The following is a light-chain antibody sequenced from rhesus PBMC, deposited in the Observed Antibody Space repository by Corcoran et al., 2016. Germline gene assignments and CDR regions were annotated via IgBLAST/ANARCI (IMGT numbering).Light chain of an antibody. CDR3: QQYNNWPLT. CDR1: QHIYSN. CDR2: AAC. V-gene: IGKV1-44*01. Sequence: DIQMTQSPSVLSASVGDIVTISCRASQHIYSNLAWYQQQPGKAPKILIYAACSLETWIPSRFSGSGSGTACTLTSSSQEPEEFALYYCQQYNNWPLTVGGGTKVEIK. J-gene: IGKJ4*01.